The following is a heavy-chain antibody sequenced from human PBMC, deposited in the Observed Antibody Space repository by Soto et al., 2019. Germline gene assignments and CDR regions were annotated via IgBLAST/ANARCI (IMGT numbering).Heavy chain of an antibody. J-gene: IGHJ4*02. CDR1: GFTFSDYY. Sequence: QVQLVESGGGLVKPGGSLRLSCAASGFTFSDYYMSWIRQAPGKGLEWVAYISSGSSNINYADSVKGRFTISRDNAKNSLYRQMNSLTAEDTAVYCCAREIGSGWTLDYWGQGTLVTVSS. D-gene: IGHD6-19*01. CDR2: ISSGSSNI. CDR3: AREIGSGWTLDY. V-gene: IGHV3-11*05.